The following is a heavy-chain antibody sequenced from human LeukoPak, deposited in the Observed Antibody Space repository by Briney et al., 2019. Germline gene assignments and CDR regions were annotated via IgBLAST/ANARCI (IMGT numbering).Heavy chain of an antibody. CDR3: ARHVWYYDSSGYPEYFQH. CDR2: IYYSGST. V-gene: IGHV4-38-2*02. D-gene: IGHD3-22*01. CDR1: GYSISSGYY. J-gene: IGHJ1*01. Sequence: SETLSLTCNVSGYSISSGYYWGWIRQPPGKGLEWIGSIYYSGSTYYNPSLKSRVTISVDTSKNQFSLKLSSVTAADTAVYYCARHVWYYDSSGYPEYFQHWGQGTLVTVSS.